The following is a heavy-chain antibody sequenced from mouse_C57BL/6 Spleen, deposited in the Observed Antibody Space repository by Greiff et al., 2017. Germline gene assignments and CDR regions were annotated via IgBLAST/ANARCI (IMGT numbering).Heavy chain of an antibody. CDR1: GYAFSSSW. V-gene: IGHV1-82*01. CDR3: ARTAQATHDY. J-gene: IGHJ2*01. Sequence: VQLQQSGPELVKPGASVKISCKASGYAFSSSWMNWVKQRPGKGLEWIGRIYPGDGDTNYNGKFKGKATLTADKSSSTAYMQLSSLTSEDSAVYFCARTAQATHDYWGQGTTLTVSS. D-gene: IGHD3-2*02. CDR2: IYPGDGDT.